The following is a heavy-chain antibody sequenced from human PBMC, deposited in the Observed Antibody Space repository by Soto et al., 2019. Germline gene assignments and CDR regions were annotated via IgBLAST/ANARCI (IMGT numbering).Heavy chain of an antibody. CDR1: GYTFTSYG. J-gene: IGHJ3*02. V-gene: IGHV1-18*04. Sequence: XSVKVSCKASGYTFTSYGIIWVRQAPGQGLEWMGWISAYNGNTNYAQKLQGRVTMTTDTSTSTAYMELRSLRSDDTAVYYCARDSGRITMIVVVTGAFDIWGQGTMVTVSS. D-gene: IGHD3-22*01. CDR2: ISAYNGNT. CDR3: ARDSGRITMIVVVTGAFDI.